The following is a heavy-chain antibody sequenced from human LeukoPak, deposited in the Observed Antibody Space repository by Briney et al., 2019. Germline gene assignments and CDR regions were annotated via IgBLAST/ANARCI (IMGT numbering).Heavy chain of an antibody. Sequence: GASVKVSCKASGYTFTSYGISWVRQAPGQGLEWMGWINTNTGNPTYAQGFTGRFVFSLDTSVSTAYLQISSLKAEDTAVYYCARDSRGRGSGSYFHWGQGTLVTVSS. V-gene: IGHV7-4-1*02. D-gene: IGHD3-10*01. CDR1: GYTFTSYG. CDR2: INTNTGNP. CDR3: ARDSRGRGSGSYFH. J-gene: IGHJ4*02.